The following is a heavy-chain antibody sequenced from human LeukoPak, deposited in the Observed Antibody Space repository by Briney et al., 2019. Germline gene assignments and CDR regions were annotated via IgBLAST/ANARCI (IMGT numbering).Heavy chain of an antibody. D-gene: IGHD2-2*01. V-gene: IGHV3-23*01. CDR2: ISGSGGST. CDR1: GFTFSSYA. Sequence: PGESLRLSCAASGFTFSSYAMSWVRQAPGKGLEWVSAISGSGGSTYYADSVKGRFTISRDNSKNTLYLRMNSLRAEDTAVYYCAKDRRDVVVPAAADYWGQGTLVTVSS. CDR3: AKDRRDVVVPAAADY. J-gene: IGHJ4*02.